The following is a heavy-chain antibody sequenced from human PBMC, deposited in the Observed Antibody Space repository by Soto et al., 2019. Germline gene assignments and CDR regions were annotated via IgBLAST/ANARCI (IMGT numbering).Heavy chain of an antibody. J-gene: IGHJ4*02. V-gene: IGHV4-31*03. CDR3: ARGPTYYYDSSGYLLYFDY. D-gene: IGHD3-22*01. Sequence: SETLSLTCTVPGGSISSGGYYWSWIRQHPGKGLEWIGYIYYSGSTYYNPSLKSRVTISVDTSKNQFSLKLSSVTAADTAVYYCARGPTYYYDSSGYLLYFDYWGQGTLVTVSS. CDR1: GGSISSGGYY. CDR2: IYYSGST.